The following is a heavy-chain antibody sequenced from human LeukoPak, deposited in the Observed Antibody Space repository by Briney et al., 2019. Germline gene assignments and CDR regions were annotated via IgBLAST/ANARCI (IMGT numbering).Heavy chain of an antibody. CDR2: IYPGDSDP. J-gene: IGHJ3*02. CDR1: GYGFTSYW. CDR3: ARSVVVRGVISAFDI. D-gene: IGHD3-10*01. Sequence: GASLKISSKGSGYGFTSYWIGWVRRIPGKGLEWMGIIYPGDSDPRYSASFQGQVTISADKSISTAYLQWSSLKASDTSMYYCARSVVVRGVISAFDIWGQGTMVTVCS. V-gene: IGHV5-51*01.